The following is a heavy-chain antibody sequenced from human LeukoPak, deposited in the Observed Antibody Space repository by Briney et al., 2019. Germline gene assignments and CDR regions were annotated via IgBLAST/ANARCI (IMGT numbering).Heavy chain of an antibody. D-gene: IGHD6-13*01. J-gene: IGHJ4*02. CDR3: AKRREYSSSWYHPYFGY. V-gene: IGHV3-30-3*02. Sequence: PGGSLRLSCAASGFTFSSYAMHWVRQAPGKGLEWVAVISYDGSNKYYADSVKGRFTISRDNSKNTLYLQMNSLRAEDTAVYYCAKRREYSSSWYHPYFGYWGQGTLVTVSS. CDR2: ISYDGSNK. CDR1: GFTFSSYA.